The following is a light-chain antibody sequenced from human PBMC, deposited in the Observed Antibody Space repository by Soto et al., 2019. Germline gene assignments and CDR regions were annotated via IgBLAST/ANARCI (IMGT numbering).Light chain of an antibody. CDR3: QKQNSAPLF. CDR1: QGINHY. CDR2: ATS. Sequence: IQVTQSPSALSASVGDRVTITCQASQGINHYLAWFQQKPGKVPKLLIYATSTLQSGVPSRFSGSGFGTDFPLTISSLQPEDVATYYCQKQNSAPLFFGPGTKVDIK. V-gene: IGKV1-27*01. J-gene: IGKJ3*01.